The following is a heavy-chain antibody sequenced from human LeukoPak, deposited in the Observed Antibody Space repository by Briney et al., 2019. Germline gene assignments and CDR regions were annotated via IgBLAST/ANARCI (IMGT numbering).Heavy chain of an antibody. V-gene: IGHV3-33*08. D-gene: IGHD2-15*01. CDR2: IWYDGSKE. J-gene: IGHJ4*02. CDR1: EFTFSNFG. Sequence: PGRSLRLSCAASEFTFSNFGMHWVRQAPGKGLEWVAVIWYDGSKEYLADSVKGRFTISRDNSKNTVYLQMNSLKTEDTAVYYCARVIGWSLFDCWGQGTLVTVSS. CDR3: ARVIGWSLFDC.